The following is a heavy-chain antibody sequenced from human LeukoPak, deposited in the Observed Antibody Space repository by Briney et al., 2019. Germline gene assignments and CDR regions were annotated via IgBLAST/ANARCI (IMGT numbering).Heavy chain of an antibody. CDR3: ARAIYDSSGYYSNDAFDI. V-gene: IGHV3-21*01. CDR1: GFTFSSYS. Sequence: PGGSLRLSCAASGFTFSSYSMNWVRQAPGKGLEWVSSISSSSSYIYYVDSVKGRFTISRDNAKNSLYLQMNSLRAEDTAVYYCARAIYDSSGYYSNDAFDIWGQGTMVTVSS. CDR2: ISSSSSYI. D-gene: IGHD3-22*01. J-gene: IGHJ3*02.